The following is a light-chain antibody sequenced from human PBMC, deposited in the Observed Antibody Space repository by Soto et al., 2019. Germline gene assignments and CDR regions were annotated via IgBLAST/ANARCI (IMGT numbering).Light chain of an antibody. CDR3: QQYGSSSMYT. CDR2: GAS. J-gene: IGKJ2*01. CDR1: LSVSSSY. Sequence: EIVLTQSPGTLSLSPGERATLSCRASLSVSSSYLAWYQQKPGQAPRLLIYGASSRATGIPNRFSGSGSGTDFTLTISRLEPEDFAVYYCQQYGSSSMYTFGQGTKVDIK. V-gene: IGKV3-20*01.